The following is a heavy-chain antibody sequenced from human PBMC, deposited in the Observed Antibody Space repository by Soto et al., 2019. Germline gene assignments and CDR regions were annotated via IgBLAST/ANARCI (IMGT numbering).Heavy chain of an antibody. CDR2: IYYSGSS. CDR1: GVSISSYY. CDR3: ARHGVPAARYRDYFDN. J-gene: IGHJ4*02. V-gene: IGHV4-59*08. Sequence: PSETLSLTCTVSGVSISSYYWSWIRQPPEKELEWIGSIYYSGSSYYQSSLESRVTISIDTSKNQFSLKVNSVTAADTGVYYCARHGVPAARYRDYFDNWGQGSLVTVSS. D-gene: IGHD2-2*01.